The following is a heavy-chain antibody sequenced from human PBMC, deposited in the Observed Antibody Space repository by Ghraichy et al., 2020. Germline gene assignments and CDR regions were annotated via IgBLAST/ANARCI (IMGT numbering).Heavy chain of an antibody. CDR1: GGSFSGYY. CDR3: ARRGWGYGGAFDI. Sequence: SETLSLTCAVYGGSFSGYYWSWIRQPPGKGLEWIGEINHSGSTNYNPSLKSRVTISVDTSKNQFSLKLSSVTAADTAVYYCARRGWGYGGAFDIWGQGTMVTVSS. J-gene: IGHJ3*02. D-gene: IGHD4-23*01. V-gene: IGHV4-34*01. CDR2: INHSGST.